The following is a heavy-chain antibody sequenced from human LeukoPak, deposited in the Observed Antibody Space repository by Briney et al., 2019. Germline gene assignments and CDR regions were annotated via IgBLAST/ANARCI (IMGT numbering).Heavy chain of an antibody. CDR2: ISSSSSNI. Sequence: GGSLRLSCAASGFTFNSYTMNWVRQGPGKGLEWVSSISSSSSNIYYADSVKGRFTISRDNAKNSLYLQMNSLRAEDTALYYCAKDTYGDYGDYYGMDVWGQGTTVTVSS. CDR3: AKDTYGDYGDYYGMDV. CDR1: GFTFNSYT. D-gene: IGHD4-17*01. V-gene: IGHV3-21*04. J-gene: IGHJ6*02.